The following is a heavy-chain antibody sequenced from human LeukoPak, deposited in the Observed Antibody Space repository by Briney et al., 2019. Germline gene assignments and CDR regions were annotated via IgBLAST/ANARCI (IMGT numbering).Heavy chain of an antibody. CDR2: MNPNSGYT. Sequence: GASVKVSCQTSGYTFTTYDINWVRQAPGQGLEWMGWMNPNSGYTGYAQRFHGRVTMTRNTSINTAYMEVSSLRFEDTAVYYCARGAVDIVSTYLLHYSDYWGQGTLVSVSS. D-gene: IGHD5/OR15-5a*01. CDR3: ARGAVDIVSTYLLHYSDY. V-gene: IGHV1-8*01. J-gene: IGHJ4*02. CDR1: GYTFTTYD.